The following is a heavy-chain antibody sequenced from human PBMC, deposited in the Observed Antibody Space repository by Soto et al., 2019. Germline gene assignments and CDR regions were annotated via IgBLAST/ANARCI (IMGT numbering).Heavy chain of an antibody. J-gene: IGHJ5*02. CDR2: IDPSDSFT. Sequence: PGESLKISCKGSGYSFTNYWITWVRQKPGKGLEWMGRIDPSDSFTNYSPSFQGHVTISVDKSISTAYLQWSSLKASDTAMYYCARHRVAGAGYFGPWGQGTLVTVSS. CDR1: GYSFTNYW. CDR3: ARHRVAGAGYFGP. D-gene: IGHD6-19*01. V-gene: IGHV5-10-1*01.